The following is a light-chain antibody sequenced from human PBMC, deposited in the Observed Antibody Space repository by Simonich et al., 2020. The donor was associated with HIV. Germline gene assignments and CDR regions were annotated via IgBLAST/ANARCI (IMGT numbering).Light chain of an antibody. CDR2: GAS. CDR3: QQYNTWPPAYT. CDR1: QSVSSN. V-gene: IGKV3-15*01. Sequence: EIVLTQSPATLSVSPGERATPSCRASQSVSSNLAWYQQKPGQAPRLLIYGASTRATGIPARFSGSGSGTEFTLTISSLQSEDFAVYYCQQYNTWPPAYTFGQGTKLEIK. J-gene: IGKJ2*01.